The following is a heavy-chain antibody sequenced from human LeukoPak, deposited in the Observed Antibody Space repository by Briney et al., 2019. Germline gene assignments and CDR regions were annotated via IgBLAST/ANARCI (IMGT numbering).Heavy chain of an antibody. CDR3: ARGGGGNSDFLTTYTGASLSFDY. V-gene: IGHV3-23*01. D-gene: IGHD3-9*01. Sequence: GGSLRLSCVASGFTLSSYAMSWVRQAPGKGLQWVSSLGISGDYTWYAGSVKGRFTISRDSSKNTLYLQMNSLGAEDTAVYYCARGGGGNSDFLTTYTGASLSFDYWGQGALVTVSS. CDR1: GFTLSSYA. CDR2: LGISGDYT. J-gene: IGHJ4*02.